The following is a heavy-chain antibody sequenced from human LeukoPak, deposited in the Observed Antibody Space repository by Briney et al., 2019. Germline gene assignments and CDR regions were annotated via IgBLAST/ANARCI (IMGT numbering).Heavy chain of an antibody. CDR2: ISSSSSTI. CDR1: AFTFSSYS. D-gene: IGHD3-10*01. Sequence: PGGSLRLSCAASAFTFSSYSMNWVRQAPGEGLEWVSYISSSSSTIYYADSVKGRFTISRDNAKNSLYLQMNSLRDEDTAVYYCARDLSLAHYYGSGSYYTGADWGQGTLVTVSS. J-gene: IGHJ4*02. V-gene: IGHV3-48*02. CDR3: ARDLSLAHYYGSGSYYTGAD.